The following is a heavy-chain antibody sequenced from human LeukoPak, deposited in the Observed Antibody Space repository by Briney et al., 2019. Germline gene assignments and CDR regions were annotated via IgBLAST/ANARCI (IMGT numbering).Heavy chain of an antibody. D-gene: IGHD6-13*01. J-gene: IGHJ5*02. CDR1: GYTFTGCY. Sequence: GASVKVSCKASGYTFTGCYMHWVRQAPGQGLEWMGWINPNSGGTNYAQKFQGWVTMTRDTSNSTAYMELSRLRSDDTAVYYCAREDIAAAGFNWFDPWGQGTLVTVSS. V-gene: IGHV1-2*04. CDR2: INPNSGGT. CDR3: AREDIAAAGFNWFDP.